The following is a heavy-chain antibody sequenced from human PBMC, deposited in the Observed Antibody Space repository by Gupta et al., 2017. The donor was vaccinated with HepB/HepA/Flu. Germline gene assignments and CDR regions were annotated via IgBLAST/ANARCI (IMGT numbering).Heavy chain of an antibody. J-gene: IGHJ3*02. CDR3: ARSPFLEGDAFDI. D-gene: IGHD3-3*02. CDR1: GFSLSTTGMR. CDR2: IDWDDDT. Sequence: QVTLNESGPALVKPTQTLTLTCTFSGFSLSTTGMRVSWIRQPPGKALEWLARIDWDDDTFYRTSLKTRLTISKDTSKNQVVLTMTNMDPADTATYFCARSPFLEGDAFDIWGQGKRVTVSS. V-gene: IGHV2-70*04.